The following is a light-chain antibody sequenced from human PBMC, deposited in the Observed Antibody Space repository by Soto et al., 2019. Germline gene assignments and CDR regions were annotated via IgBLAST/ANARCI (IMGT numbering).Light chain of an antibody. CDR2: GAS. Sequence: EIVMTQSPATLSVSPGERATLSCRASQSVSSNLAWYQQKPGQAPRLLIYGASTRATGVPARFSGSGSGTEFSLTSSSRQSEDFAVYFSQQYNNWPTFGQGTKVEIK. CDR3: QQYNNWPT. CDR1: QSVSSN. V-gene: IGKV3-15*01. J-gene: IGKJ1*01.